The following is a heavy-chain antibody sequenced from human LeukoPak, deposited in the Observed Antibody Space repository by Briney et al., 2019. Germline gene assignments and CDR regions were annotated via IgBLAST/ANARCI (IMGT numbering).Heavy chain of an antibody. CDR2: ISSSSSYI. CDR1: GFTFSSYS. D-gene: IGHD4-17*01. CDR3: AREAPEYGDYFDY. V-gene: IGHV3-21*01. Sequence: GRSLRLSCAASGFTFSSYSMNWVRQAPGKGLEWVSSISSSSSYIYYADSVKGRFTISRDNAKNSLYLQMNSLRAEDTAVYYCAREAPEYGDYFDYWGQGTLVTVSS. J-gene: IGHJ4*02.